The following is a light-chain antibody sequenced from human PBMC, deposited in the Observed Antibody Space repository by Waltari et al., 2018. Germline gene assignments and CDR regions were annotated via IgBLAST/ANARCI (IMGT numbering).Light chain of an antibody. CDR3: SSYTSSSTWV. J-gene: IGLJ3*02. Sequence: QSALTQPASVSGSPGQSISISCTGTSSDVGVYNYVSWYQQHPGKAPKLRIYEVSNRPSWSSNRFSGSKSDNTASLTISGLQAEDEADYYCSSYTSSSTWVFGGGTKLTVL. CDR2: EVS. V-gene: IGLV2-14*01. CDR1: SSDVGVYNY.